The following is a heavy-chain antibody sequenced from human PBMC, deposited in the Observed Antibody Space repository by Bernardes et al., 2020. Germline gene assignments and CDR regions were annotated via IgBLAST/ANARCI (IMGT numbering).Heavy chain of an antibody. CDR2: INSDGSST. CDR1: GFTFSSYW. D-gene: IGHD4-17*01. CDR3: ARVGDYGAFDI. V-gene: IGHV3-74*01. Sequence: GGSLRLSCAASGFTFSSYWMHWVRQAPGKGLVWVSRINSDGSSTSYADSVKGRFTISRDNAKNTLYLQMNSLRAEDTAVYYCARVGDYGAFDIWGQGTMVTVSS. J-gene: IGHJ3*02.